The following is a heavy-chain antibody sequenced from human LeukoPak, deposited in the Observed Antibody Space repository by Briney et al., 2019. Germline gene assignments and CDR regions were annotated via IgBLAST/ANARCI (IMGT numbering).Heavy chain of an antibody. D-gene: IGHD4-11*01. J-gene: IGHJ4*02. V-gene: IGHV1-69*05. Sequence: SVKVSCKASGGTFSSYAISWVRQAPGQGLEWMGGIIPIFGTANYAQKFQGRVTMTRDTSTSTVYMELSSLRSEDTAVYYCARDLMTTVTPGKDYWGQGTLVTVSS. CDR3: ARDLMTTVTPGKDY. CDR1: GGTFSSYA. CDR2: IIPIFGTA.